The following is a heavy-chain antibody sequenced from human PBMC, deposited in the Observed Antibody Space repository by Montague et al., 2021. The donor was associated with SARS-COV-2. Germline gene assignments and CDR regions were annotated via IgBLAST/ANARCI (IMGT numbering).Heavy chain of an antibody. CDR2: INHGGST. Sequence: SETLSLTCAVHGTSFSGYYWNWIRQRPGKGLEWIGEINHGGSTNYNPSLKNRLTISTDTSKNQFSLKLTSVAATDTAAYYCARLRDGVVPSPILGIGPYFTYYYMDVWAKGTTVTVS. CDR3: ARLRDGVVPSPILGIGPYFTYYYMDV. CDR1: GTSFSGYY. J-gene: IGHJ6*03. D-gene: IGHD2-2*02. V-gene: IGHV4-34*01.